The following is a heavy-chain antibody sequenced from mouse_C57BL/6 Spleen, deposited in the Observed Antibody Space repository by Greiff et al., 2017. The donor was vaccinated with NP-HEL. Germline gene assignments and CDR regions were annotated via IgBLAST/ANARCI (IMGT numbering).Heavy chain of an antibody. CDR3: ASPPTGSYAMDY. Sequence: QVQLQQSGAELVKPGASVKISCKASGYAFSSYWMNWVKQRPGTGLEWIGQIYPGDGDPNYNGKFKGTATLTADKSSSTAYMQLSSLTSEDSAVYFCASPPTGSYAMDYWGQGTSVTVSS. CDR2: IYPGDGDP. D-gene: IGHD4-1*02. V-gene: IGHV1-80*01. CDR1: GYAFSSYW. J-gene: IGHJ4*01.